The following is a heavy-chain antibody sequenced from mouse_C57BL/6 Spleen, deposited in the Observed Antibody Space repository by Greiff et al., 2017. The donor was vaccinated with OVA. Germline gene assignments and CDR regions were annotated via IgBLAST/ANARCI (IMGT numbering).Heavy chain of an antibody. D-gene: IGHD4-1*01. J-gene: IGHJ2*01. V-gene: IGHV1-81*01. CDR3: SRSPWDVGDY. Sequence: QVQLQQSGAELARPGASVELSCKASGYTFTAYNISWVKQRIGQGLEWIGGIYPRSGNIYYNEKFKGKATLTADKSSSTSYMELRSLTSEDSAVYFCSRSPWDVGDYWGQGTTLTVSS. CDR1: GYTFTAYN. CDR2: IYPRSGNI.